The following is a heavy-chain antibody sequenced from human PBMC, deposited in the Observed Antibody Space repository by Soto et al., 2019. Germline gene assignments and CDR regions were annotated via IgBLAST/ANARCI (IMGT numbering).Heavy chain of an antibody. D-gene: IGHD3-10*01. Sequence: QIQLVQSGAEVKKPGASVKVSCRASGYTFTGYYLHWVRQAPGQGLEWMGWVNPISGDTNYAQKFQDRVIMTRDRSITTVHMELSRLRSDDTVVYYCAREEGFRITMDRGRWFDPWGQGTLVTVSS. J-gene: IGHJ5*02. CDR3: AREEGFRITMDRGRWFDP. V-gene: IGHV1-2*02. CDR2: VNPISGDT. CDR1: GYTFTGYY.